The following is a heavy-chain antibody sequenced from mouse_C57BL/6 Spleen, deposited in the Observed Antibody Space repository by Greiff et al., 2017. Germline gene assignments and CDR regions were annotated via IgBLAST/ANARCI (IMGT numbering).Heavy chain of an antibody. J-gene: IGHJ4*01. Sequence: VQLQQSGAELVKPGASVKLSCKASGYTFTSYWMPWVKQRPGQGLEWIGMIHPNSGSTNYNEKFKSKATLTVDKSSSTAYMQLSSLTSEDSAVYYCARDYSNYENAMDYWGQGTSVTVSS. CDR2: IHPNSGST. CDR1: GYTFTSYW. V-gene: IGHV1-64*01. D-gene: IGHD2-5*01. CDR3: ARDYSNYENAMDY.